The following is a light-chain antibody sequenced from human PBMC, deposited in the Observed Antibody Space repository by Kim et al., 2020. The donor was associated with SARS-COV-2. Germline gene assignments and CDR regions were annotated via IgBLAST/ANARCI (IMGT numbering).Light chain of an antibody. CDR1: ESVDSSK. J-gene: IGKJ5*01. CDR3: QQFGGSPPIT. CDR2: GAS. V-gene: IGKV3-20*01. Sequence: PGETATFACRASESVDSSKFVWYQQKTGQAPRLLLCGASSRAAGIAARFSGSGAGTDFTLTNSRLGHEDFAVYYCQQFGGSPPITFGQGTRLEIK.